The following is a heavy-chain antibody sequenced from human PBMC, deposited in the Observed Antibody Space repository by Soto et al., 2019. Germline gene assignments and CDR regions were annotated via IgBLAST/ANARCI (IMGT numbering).Heavy chain of an antibody. CDR2: IYYSGST. V-gene: IGHV4-39*01. CDR3: ARVGGAYGSGSYYNPD. J-gene: IGHJ4*02. Sequence: SEPLSLTCTVSGGSISSSSYYWGWIRQPPGKGLEWIGSIYYSGSTYYNPSLKSRVTISVDTSKNQFSLKLSSVTAADTAVYYCARVGGAYGSGSYYNPDWGQGTLVTVSS. D-gene: IGHD3-10*01. CDR1: GGSISSSSYY.